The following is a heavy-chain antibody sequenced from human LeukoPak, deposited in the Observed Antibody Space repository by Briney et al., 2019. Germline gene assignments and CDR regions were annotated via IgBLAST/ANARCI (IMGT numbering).Heavy chain of an antibody. V-gene: IGHV4-59*01. CDR1: GGSISSYY. J-gene: IGHJ5*02. Sequence: PSETLSLTCSVSGGSISSYYWSWIRQPPGKGLEWIGYIYYSGGTNYNPSLKSRVTISLDTSKNQFSLRLSSVTAADTAVYYCANTKGSGWYSPYNWFDPWGQGTLVTVSS. CDR3: ANTKGSGWYSPYNWFDP. CDR2: IYYSGGT. D-gene: IGHD6-19*01.